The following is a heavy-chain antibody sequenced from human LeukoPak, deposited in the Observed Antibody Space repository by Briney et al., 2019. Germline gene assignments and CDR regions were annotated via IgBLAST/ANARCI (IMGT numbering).Heavy chain of an antibody. Sequence: SETLSLTCTVSGGSISSGGYYWSWIRQPPGKGLEWVGYNSYSGSTNYNPSLKSRVTISVDTSKNQFSLNLSSVTAADTAVYYCARGRAGGYNLYYFDYWGQGTLVTVSS. D-gene: IGHD5-24*01. CDR3: ARGRAGGYNLYYFDY. CDR1: GGSISSGGYY. V-gene: IGHV4-61*08. CDR2: NSYSGST. J-gene: IGHJ4*02.